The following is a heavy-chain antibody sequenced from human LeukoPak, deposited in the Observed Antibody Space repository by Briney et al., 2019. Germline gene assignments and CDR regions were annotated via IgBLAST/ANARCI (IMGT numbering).Heavy chain of an antibody. Sequence: GGSLRLSCAASGFTFDDYAMHWVRHAPGKGLEWVSGISWNSGSIGYADSVEGRFTISRDNAKNSLYLQMNSLRAEDTALYYCAKVRVPAAIIYYFDYWGQGTLVTVSS. J-gene: IGHJ4*02. CDR1: GFTFDDYA. D-gene: IGHD2-2*01. CDR2: ISWNSGSI. V-gene: IGHV3-9*01. CDR3: AKVRVPAAIIYYFDY.